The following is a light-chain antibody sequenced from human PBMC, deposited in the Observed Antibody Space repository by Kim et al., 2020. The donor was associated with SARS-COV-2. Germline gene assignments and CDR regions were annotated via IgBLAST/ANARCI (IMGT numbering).Light chain of an antibody. CDR1: TLGDKY. J-gene: IGLJ2*01. Sequence: SVSPGQTASSTCAGDTLGDKYAFWYQQKPGQSPVLVIYQDTKRPSGIPERFSGSNSGNTTTLTISGTLPMDEADYYCQAWDSSTVVFGGGTKLTVL. CDR2: QDT. CDR3: QAWDSSTVV. V-gene: IGLV3-1*01.